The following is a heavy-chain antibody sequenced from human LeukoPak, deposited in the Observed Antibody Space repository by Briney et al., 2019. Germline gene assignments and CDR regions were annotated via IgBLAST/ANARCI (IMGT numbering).Heavy chain of an antibody. CDR3: ARGLLLWFGELLFLDAFDI. D-gene: IGHD3-10*01. CDR2: INHSGST. Sequence: PSETLSLTCAVYGGSFSGYYWSWIRQPPGKGLEWIGEINHSGSTNYNPSLKSRVTISVDTSKNQFSLKLSSVTAADTAVYYCARGLLLWFGELLFLDAFDIWGQGTMVTVSS. V-gene: IGHV4-34*01. CDR1: GGSFSGYY. J-gene: IGHJ3*02.